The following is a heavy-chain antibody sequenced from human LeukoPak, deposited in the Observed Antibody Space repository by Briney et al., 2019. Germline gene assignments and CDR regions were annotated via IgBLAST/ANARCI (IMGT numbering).Heavy chain of an antibody. CDR3: ARWVDAFDI. CDR2: IIPISGTA. V-gene: IGHV1-69*13. J-gene: IGHJ3*02. CDR1: GGTFSNCA. Sequence: SVKVSCKASGGTFSNCAISWVRQAPGQGLEWMGGIIPISGTANYAQKLQDRVTITADASTSTAYMELSSLRSEDTAVYYCARWVDAFDIWGQGTMVTVSS.